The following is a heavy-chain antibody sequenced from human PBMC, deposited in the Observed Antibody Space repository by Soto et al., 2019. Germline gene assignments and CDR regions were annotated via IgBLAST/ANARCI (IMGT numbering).Heavy chain of an antibody. CDR3: AKSFSIFLGYFDY. CDR2: ISASGGST. J-gene: IGHJ4*02. Sequence: GGSLRLSCAASGFTFSSYAMNWVRQAPGKGLQWVSSISASGGSTYYADSVKGRFTISRDSSKSTLLLQMNSLRAEDTAVYYCAKSFSIFLGYFDYWGQGTLVTVSS. V-gene: IGHV3-23*01. CDR1: GFTFSSYA.